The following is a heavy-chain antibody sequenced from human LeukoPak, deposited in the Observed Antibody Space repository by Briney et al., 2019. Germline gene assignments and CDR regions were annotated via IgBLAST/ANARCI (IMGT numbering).Heavy chain of an antibody. CDR3: AKGFSSSWHNYYFDY. D-gene: IGHD6-13*01. Sequence: GGSLRLSCAASGFTFDDYAMHWVRQAPGKGLEWVSGISWNSGSIGYADSVKGRFTISRDNAKNSLYLQMNSLRAEDMALYYCAKGFSSSWHNYYFDYWGQGTLVTVSS. CDR1: GFTFDDYA. CDR2: ISWNSGSI. J-gene: IGHJ4*02. V-gene: IGHV3-9*03.